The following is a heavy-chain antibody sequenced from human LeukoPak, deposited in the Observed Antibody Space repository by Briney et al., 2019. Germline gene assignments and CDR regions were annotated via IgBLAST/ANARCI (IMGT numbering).Heavy chain of an antibody. Sequence: GSLKISCKGSGYSFTIYWIGWVRQMPGKGLEWMGIIYPGDPDTRYSPSFQGQVTISADKSISTAYLQWSSLKASDTAMYYCTSRSSSSIDYWGQGTLVTVSS. CDR3: TSRSSSSIDY. CDR1: GYSFTIYW. D-gene: IGHD6-13*01. J-gene: IGHJ4*02. V-gene: IGHV5-51*01. CDR2: IYPGDPDT.